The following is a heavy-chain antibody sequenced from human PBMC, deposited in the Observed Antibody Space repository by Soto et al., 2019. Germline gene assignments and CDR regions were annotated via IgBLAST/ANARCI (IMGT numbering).Heavy chain of an antibody. Sequence: GESLKISCKGSGYSFTSYWISWVRQMPGKGLEWMGRIDPSDSYTNYSPSFQGHVTISADKSISTAYLQWSSLKASDTAMYYCARIDIVATNYYYGMDVWGQGTTVTSP. CDR3: ARIDIVATNYYYGMDV. D-gene: IGHD5-12*01. CDR2: IDPSDSYT. CDR1: GYSFTSYW. J-gene: IGHJ6*02. V-gene: IGHV5-10-1*01.